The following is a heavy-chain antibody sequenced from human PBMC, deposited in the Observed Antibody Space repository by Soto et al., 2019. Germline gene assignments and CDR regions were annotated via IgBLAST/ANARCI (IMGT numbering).Heavy chain of an antibody. CDR2: FNPILSFS. Sequence: QVQLRQSGAEVKKPGSSVKVSCKASGDTFNFYTINWVRQAPGLGLEWMGRFNPILSFSNSALKFQGRVTLTADKSTSTAYMVLSSLRSEDTAIYYCATSFGSGSRAFDYWGQGALVTVSS. J-gene: IGHJ4*02. D-gene: IGHD3-10*01. CDR1: GDTFNFYT. V-gene: IGHV1-69*02. CDR3: ATSFGSGSRAFDY.